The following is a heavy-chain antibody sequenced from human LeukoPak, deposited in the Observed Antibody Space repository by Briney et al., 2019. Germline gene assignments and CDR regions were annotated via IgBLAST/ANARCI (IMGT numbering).Heavy chain of an antibody. CDR3: ARGGYYDSSGYYYVDY. J-gene: IGHJ4*02. V-gene: IGHV3-30*19. Sequence: GRSLRLSCTASGFNFGSDAMHWVRQAPGKGLEWVAVISYDGSNKYYADSVKGRFTISRDNSKNTLYLQMNSLRAEDTAVYYCARGGYYDSSGYYYVDYWGQGTLVTVSS. D-gene: IGHD3-22*01. CDR1: GFNFGSDA. CDR2: ISYDGSNK.